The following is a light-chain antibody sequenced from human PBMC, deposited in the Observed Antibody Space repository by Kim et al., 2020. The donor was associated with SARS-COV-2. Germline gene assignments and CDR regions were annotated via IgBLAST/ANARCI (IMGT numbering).Light chain of an antibody. V-gene: IGKV3-11*01. CDR2: DAS. CDR1: QSVRTY. CDR3: QQSANSVT. Sequence: EVVLTQSPATLSLSPGETATLSCRASQSVRTYLAWYQQKPGQAPRLLIYDASYRATGIPARFSGSGSGTDFTLTISSLEPDDFAIYYCQQSANSVTFGGGTKVDIK. J-gene: IGKJ4*01.